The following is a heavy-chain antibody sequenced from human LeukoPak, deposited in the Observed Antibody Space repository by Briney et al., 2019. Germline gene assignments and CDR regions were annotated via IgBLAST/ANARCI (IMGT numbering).Heavy chain of an antibody. CDR3: ARDPKWLDY. J-gene: IGHJ4*02. CDR1: GFTFSSYW. Sequence: PGGSLRLSCVASGFTFSSYWMSWVRQAPGKGLEWVANINQEGSEKYYVDSVKGRFTISRDNAKNSLYLQMNSLRAEDTAVYYCARDPKWLDYWGQGILVTVSS. V-gene: IGHV3-7*01. D-gene: IGHD5-12*01. CDR2: INQEGSEK.